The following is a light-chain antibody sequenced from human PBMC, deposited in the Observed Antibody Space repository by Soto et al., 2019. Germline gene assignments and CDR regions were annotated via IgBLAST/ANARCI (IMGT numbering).Light chain of an antibody. CDR1: KLEDKY. CDR2: QDS. J-gene: IGLJ2*01. V-gene: IGLV3-1*01. Sequence: SYELTQPPSVSVSPGQTASITCSGDKLEDKYACWYQQKPGQSPVLVIYQDSKRPSGIPERFSGSNSGNTATLTISGTQAMDEADYYCQAWDSGTVVFGGGTKVTVL. CDR3: QAWDSGTVV.